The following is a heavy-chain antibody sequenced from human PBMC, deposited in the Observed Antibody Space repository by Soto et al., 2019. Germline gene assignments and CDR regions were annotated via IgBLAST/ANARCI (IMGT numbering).Heavy chain of an antibody. CDR1: GGSFSGYY. Sequence: QVQLQQWGAGLLKPSETLSLTCAVYGGSFSGYYWSWIRQPPGKGLEWIGEINHSGSTNYNPSLKSRVTISVDTSKNQFSRKLSSVTAADTAVYYCARQDCTNGVCYSDFDYWGQGTLVTVSS. CDR2: INHSGST. J-gene: IGHJ4*02. V-gene: IGHV4-34*01. D-gene: IGHD2-8*01. CDR3: ARQDCTNGVCYSDFDY.